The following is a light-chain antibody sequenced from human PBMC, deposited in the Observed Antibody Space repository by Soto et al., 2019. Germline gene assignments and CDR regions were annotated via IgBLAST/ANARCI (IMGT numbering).Light chain of an antibody. V-gene: IGKV3-15*01. CDR3: QQRSKWPLT. CDR1: QRISND. Sequence: EVLTTQSPATLSVCPGERVILSCRASQRISNDLAWYQQKAGQAPRLLIYDASTRATGIPARFSGSGSGTEFTLTISSLQSEDFAVYYCQQRSKWPLTFGGGTKVDIK. CDR2: DAS. J-gene: IGKJ4*01.